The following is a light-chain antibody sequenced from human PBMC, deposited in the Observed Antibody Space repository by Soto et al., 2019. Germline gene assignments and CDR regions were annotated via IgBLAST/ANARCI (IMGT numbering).Light chain of an antibody. J-gene: IGKJ5*01. Sequence: ENVLTQSPGTLSLSPGERATLSCRASQTVSSYLTWYQQRPGQAPRLLISGASRRATGIPDRFSGSGSGTDFTLTISRLETEDFALYYCQQYGTSPITFGQGTRLEI. CDR3: QQYGTSPIT. CDR1: QTVSSY. CDR2: GAS. V-gene: IGKV3-20*01.